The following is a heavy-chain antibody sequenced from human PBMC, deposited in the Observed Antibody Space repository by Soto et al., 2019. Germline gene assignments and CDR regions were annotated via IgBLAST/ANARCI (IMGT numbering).Heavy chain of an antibody. Sequence: GGSLRLSCAASGFTVSSGYMAWVRQAPGKGLEWISVLFSGASSYYADSVKGRFTISRDNSKNTLSLEMSSLRVEDTAVYFCARDTYSSGWYDSWGQGTLVTVSS. CDR1: GFTVSSGY. D-gene: IGHD6-19*01. V-gene: IGHV3-53*05. CDR2: LFSGASS. CDR3: ARDTYSSGWYDS. J-gene: IGHJ5*01.